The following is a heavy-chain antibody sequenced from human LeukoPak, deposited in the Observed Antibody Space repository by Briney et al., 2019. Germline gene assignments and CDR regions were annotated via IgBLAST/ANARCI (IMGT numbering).Heavy chain of an antibody. V-gene: IGHV3-21*01. CDR1: GFSFSDYT. D-gene: IGHD1/OR15-1a*01. J-gene: IGHJ4*02. Sequence: GGSLRLSCAASGFSFSDYTMNWVRQAPGKGLEWVSSISSSSSYIYFANPVRGRLTIYRENAKNSLYLQMNSLRVADTAVYYCAKDSPSRTATTEIPVDYWGQGTLVTVSS. CDR2: ISSSSSYI. CDR3: AKDSPSRTATTEIPVDY.